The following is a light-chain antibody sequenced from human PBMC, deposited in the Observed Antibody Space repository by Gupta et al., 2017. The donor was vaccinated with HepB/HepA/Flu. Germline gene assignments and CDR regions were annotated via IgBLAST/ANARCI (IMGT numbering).Light chain of an antibody. V-gene: IGLV10-54*04. CDR2: RNN. CDR1: SNNVGNQG. CDR3: SAWDRSLSAQV. J-gene: IGLJ2*01. Sequence: QTGLTQPPSVSTGLRQTATLTCTGNSNNVGNQGAAWLQQHQGHPPKLLSYRNNNRPSGISERFSASRSGNTASLTITGLQPEDEADYYCSAWDRSLSAQVFGGGTKLTVL.